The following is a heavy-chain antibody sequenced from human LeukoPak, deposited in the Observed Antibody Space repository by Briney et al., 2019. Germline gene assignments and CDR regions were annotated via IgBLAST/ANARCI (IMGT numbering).Heavy chain of an antibody. J-gene: IGHJ4*02. CDR1: GYTLTELS. CDR2: FDPEDGET. CDR3: ATVTEWELRPYFDY. Sequence: ASVKVSFKVSGYTLTELSMHWVGRVPENAREWLEGFDPEDGETIYAQKFQGRVTMTEDTSTDTAYMELSSLRSEDTAVYYCATVTEWELRPYFDYWGQGTLVTVSS. D-gene: IGHD1-26*01. V-gene: IGHV1-24*01.